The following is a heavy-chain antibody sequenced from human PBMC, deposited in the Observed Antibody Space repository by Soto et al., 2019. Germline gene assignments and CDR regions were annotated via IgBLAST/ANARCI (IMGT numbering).Heavy chain of an antibody. Sequence: GGSLRLSCAASGFTFSSYGMHWVRQAPGKGLEWVAVISYDGSNKYYADSVKGRFTISRDNSKNTLYLQMNSLRAEDTAVYYCAKDQGRGGYSYGYFSPYFDYWGQGTLVTVSS. CDR1: GFTFSSYG. J-gene: IGHJ4*02. CDR3: AKDQGRGGYSYGYFSPYFDY. V-gene: IGHV3-30*18. D-gene: IGHD5-18*01. CDR2: ISYDGSNK.